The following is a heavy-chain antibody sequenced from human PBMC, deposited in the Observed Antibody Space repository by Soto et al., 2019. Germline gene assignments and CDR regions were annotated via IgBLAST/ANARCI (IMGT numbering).Heavy chain of an antibody. J-gene: IGHJ6*04. CDR3: ARDVTMDRAVEYAMDA. Sequence: GASVKVSCKASGYTFTSYYMHWVRQAPGQGLEWMRIINPSGGSTSYAQKFQGRVTMTRDSTMSTVYMXRRTMKSEDTAVYYCARDVTMDRAVEYAMDAWG. CDR1: GYTFTSYY. D-gene: IGHD3-10*01. CDR2: INPSGGST. V-gene: IGHV1-46*01.